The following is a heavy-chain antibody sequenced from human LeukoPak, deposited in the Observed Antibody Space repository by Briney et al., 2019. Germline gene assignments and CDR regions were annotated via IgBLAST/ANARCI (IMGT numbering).Heavy chain of an antibody. J-gene: IGHJ4*02. CDR3: ARDEDGWYTYFDY. V-gene: IGHV4-4*07. CDR2: IYTSGST. D-gene: IGHD6-19*01. CDR1: GGSLNSYY. Sequence: SENLSLTPTGSGGSLNSYYWGWIRPAPGEGPGGVWRIYTSGSTNYNPSLKSRVTMSVDTSKNQFSLKLSSVTAADTAVYYCARDEDGWYTYFDYWGQGTLVTVSS.